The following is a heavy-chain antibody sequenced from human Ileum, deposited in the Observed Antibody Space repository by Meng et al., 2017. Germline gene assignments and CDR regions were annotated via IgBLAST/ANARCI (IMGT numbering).Heavy chain of an antibody. CDR2: MYHSGTT. CDR1: GASISSGNW. V-gene: IGHV4-4*02. J-gene: IGHJ4*02. CDR3: ARHIGVPGTRGFDY. D-gene: IGHD6-19*01. Sequence: QLQLQRPAPGLVKPSETLSLTCSVSGASISSGNWWSWVRQSPGKGLEWIGEMYHSGTTNYNPSLKSRVTISLDTSKNQLSLKLTSVTAADTAVYYCARHIGVPGTRGFDYWGQGTLVTVSS.